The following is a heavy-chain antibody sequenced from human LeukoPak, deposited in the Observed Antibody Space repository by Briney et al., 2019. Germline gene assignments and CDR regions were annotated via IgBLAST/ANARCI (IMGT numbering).Heavy chain of an antibody. CDR1: GFTFDDYA. Sequence: PPGGSLRLSCAASGFTFDDYAMHWVRQAPGKGLEWVSLISGDGGSTYYADSVKGRFTVSRDNSKHSLYLQMNSLRTEDTALYYCAKGGYCSSTSCLSRRPDYYYGMDVWGQGTTVTVSS. V-gene: IGHV3-43*02. J-gene: IGHJ6*02. CDR2: ISGDGGST. CDR3: AKGGYCSSTSCLSRRPDYYYGMDV. D-gene: IGHD2-2*01.